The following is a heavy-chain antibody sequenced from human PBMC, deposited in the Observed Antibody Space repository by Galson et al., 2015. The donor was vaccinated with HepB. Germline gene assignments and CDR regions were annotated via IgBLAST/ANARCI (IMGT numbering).Heavy chain of an antibody. CDR2: ISWDGGST. Sequence: SLRLSCAASGFTFDDYTMHWVRRAPGKGLEWVSLISWDGGSTYYADSVKGRFTISRDNSKNSLYLQMNSLRTEDTALYYCAKGASSSLLWFGELFLAMDVWGQGTTVTVSS. V-gene: IGHV3-43*01. J-gene: IGHJ6*02. D-gene: IGHD3-10*01. CDR3: AKGASSSLLWFGELFLAMDV. CDR1: GFTFDDYT.